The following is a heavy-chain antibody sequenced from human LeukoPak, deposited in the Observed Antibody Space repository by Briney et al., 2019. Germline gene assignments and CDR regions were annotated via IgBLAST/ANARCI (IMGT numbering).Heavy chain of an antibody. D-gene: IGHD1-26*01. J-gene: IGHJ5*02. V-gene: IGHV3-73*01. CDR3: TRDAGTYNWLDP. Sequence: GGSLKLSCAASGFTFSDCSIHWVRQASGKGLEWVGLIDKKTKNYETAYAESVRGRFTISRDDSKNTAYLQMGSLENEEAALYYWTRDAGTYNWLDPWGQGTLVTVSS. CDR1: GFTFSDCS. CDR2: IDKKTKNYET.